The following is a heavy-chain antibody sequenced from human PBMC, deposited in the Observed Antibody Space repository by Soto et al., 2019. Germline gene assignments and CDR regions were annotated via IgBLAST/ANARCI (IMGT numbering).Heavy chain of an antibody. J-gene: IGHJ4*02. CDR1: GYSFTNYW. Sequence: GESLKISCKASGYSFTNYWIGWVRQMPGKDLEWMGIIYPGDSDTTYNPSFQGQVTISADKSISTAYLQWSSLKASDTAMYYCARHADFYNSGSHYTPFDYRDRGTLVTVSS. V-gene: IGHV5-51*01. CDR2: IYPGDSDT. D-gene: IGHD3-10*01. CDR3: ARHADFYNSGSHYTPFDY.